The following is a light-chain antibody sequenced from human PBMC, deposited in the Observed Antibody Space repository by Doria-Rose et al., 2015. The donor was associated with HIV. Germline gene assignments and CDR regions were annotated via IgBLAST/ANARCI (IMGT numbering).Light chain of an antibody. J-gene: IGKJ3*01. CDR2: WAS. V-gene: IGKV4-1*01. CDR1: QSLLYTSKNY. CDR3: QQYHDTPS. Sequence: DIQVTQSPESLGMSPGERATLNCKSNQSLLYTSKNYLAWYQQKPGQPPKLLIYWASTRQSAVPARFSGSGSGTDFTLTISSLEAEDVAVYYCQQYHDTPSFGPGTTVDIK.